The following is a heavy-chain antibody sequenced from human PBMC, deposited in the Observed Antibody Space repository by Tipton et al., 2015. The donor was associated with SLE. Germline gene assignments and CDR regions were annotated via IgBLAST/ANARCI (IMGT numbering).Heavy chain of an antibody. CDR3: ARGHTAMVGSLYYYGMDV. CDR1: GGSISSSSYY. CDR2: IYYSGST. J-gene: IGHJ6*02. D-gene: IGHD5-18*01. Sequence: TLSLTCTVSGGSISSSSYYWGWIRQPPGRGLEWIGSIYYSGSTYYNPSLKSRVTISVDTSKNQFSLKLSSVTAADTAVYYCARGHTAMVGSLYYYGMDVGRQGTTVTVPS. V-gene: IGHV4-39*07.